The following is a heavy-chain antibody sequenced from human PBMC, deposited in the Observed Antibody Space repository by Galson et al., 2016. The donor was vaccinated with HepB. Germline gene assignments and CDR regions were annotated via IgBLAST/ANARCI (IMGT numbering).Heavy chain of an antibody. CDR3: ARNSGGSYLGWFDP. J-gene: IGHJ5*02. CDR2: IYYSGTT. D-gene: IGHD1-26*01. Sequence: TLSLTCTVSGGSISSGGYYWSWIRQHPGKGLEWIAYIYYSGTTHYNPSLESRVTISVDKSKNQFSLKLNSVTAADTAVYYCARNSGGSYLGWFDPWGQGTLVTVSS. CDR1: GGSISSGGYY. V-gene: IGHV4-31*03.